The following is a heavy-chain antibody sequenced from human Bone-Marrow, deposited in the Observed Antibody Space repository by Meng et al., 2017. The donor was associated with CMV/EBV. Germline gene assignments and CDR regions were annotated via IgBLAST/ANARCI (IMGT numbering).Heavy chain of an antibody. J-gene: IGHJ4*02. CDR1: GFTFSNYS. Sequence: SGFTFSNYSMNWVRQAPGKGLGWVSSISSSTTHIYYADSVKGRFTITRDNAKNSLSLQMNSLRADDTAVYYCARDGYGGNSWLFHFDWWGQGTLVTVSS. V-gene: IGHV3-21*01. CDR2: ISSSTTHI. D-gene: IGHD4-23*01. CDR3: ARDGYGGNSWLFHFDW.